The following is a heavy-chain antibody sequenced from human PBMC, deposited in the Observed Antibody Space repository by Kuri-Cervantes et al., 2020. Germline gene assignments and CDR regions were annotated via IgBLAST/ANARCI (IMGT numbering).Heavy chain of an antibody. CDR1: GFTFSSYA. CDR2: ISYDGSNK. D-gene: IGHD5-24*01. V-gene: IGHV3-30-3*01. Sequence: GESLKISCAASGFTFSSYAMHWVRQAPGKGLEWVAVISYDGSNKYYADSVKGRFTISRDNSKNTLYLQMNSLRAEDTAVYYCARVSVKVEMATIEGNWYFDLWGRGTLVTVSS. CDR3: ARVSVKVEMATIEGNWYFDL. J-gene: IGHJ2*01.